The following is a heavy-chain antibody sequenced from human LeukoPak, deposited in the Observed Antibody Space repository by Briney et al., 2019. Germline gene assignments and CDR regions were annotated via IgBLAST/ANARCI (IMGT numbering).Heavy chain of an antibody. CDR2: TYYRSKWNY. CDR3: ARRRHANNGVDV. CDR1: GDSVSTTTSI. V-gene: IGHV6-1*01. J-gene: IGHJ6*02. Sequence: ASQTLSLTCAISGDSVSTTTSIWNWIRQSPSRGLEWLGRTYYRSKWNYDYADFVKSRITISPDTSENQFSLQLQFVTPEDSAVYYCARRRHANNGVDVWGQGTTVTVSS.